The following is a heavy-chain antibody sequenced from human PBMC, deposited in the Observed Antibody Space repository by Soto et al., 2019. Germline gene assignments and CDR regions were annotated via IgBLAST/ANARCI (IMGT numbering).Heavy chain of an antibody. D-gene: IGHD3-22*01. CDR1: GGSISSYY. CDR3: ARDHPYSYNRSGYGLYYGMDV. Sequence: SETLSLTCTVSGGSISSYYWSWIRQPPGKGLEWIGYIYYSGSTNYNPSLKSRVTISVDTSKNQFSLKLSSVTAADTAVYYCARDHPYSYNRSGYGLYYGMDVWGQGTTVTVS. J-gene: IGHJ6*02. CDR2: IYYSGST. V-gene: IGHV4-59*01.